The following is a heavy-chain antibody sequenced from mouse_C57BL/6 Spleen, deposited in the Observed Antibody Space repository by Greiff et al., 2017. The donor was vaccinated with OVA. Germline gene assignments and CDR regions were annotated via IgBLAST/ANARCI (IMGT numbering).Heavy chain of an antibody. Sequence: QVQLKESGPGLVAPSQSLSITCTVSGFSLPSYAISWVRQPAGKGLEWLGVIWTGGGTNYNSALKSRLSISKDNTKSQVFLKMNSLQTDDTARYYCATLIYYDYDGYYLDYWGQGTTLTVSS. CDR1: GFSLPSYA. J-gene: IGHJ2*01. CDR2: IWTGGGT. CDR3: ATLIYYDYDGYYLDY. V-gene: IGHV2-9-1*01. D-gene: IGHD2-4*01.